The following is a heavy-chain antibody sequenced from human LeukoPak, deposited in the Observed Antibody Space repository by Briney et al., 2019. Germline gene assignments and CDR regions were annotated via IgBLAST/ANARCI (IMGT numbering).Heavy chain of an antibody. CDR2: IYYSGST. CDR3: ARDKGSSGGWFDP. J-gene: IGHJ5*02. Sequence: PSGTLSLTCTVSGGSISSSSYYCGWIRQPPGKGLEWIGSIYYSGSTYYNPSLKSRVTISVDTSKNQFSLKLSSVTAADTAVYYCARDKGSSGGWFDPWGQGTLVTVSS. V-gene: IGHV4-39*07. CDR1: GGSISSSSYY. D-gene: IGHD6-6*01.